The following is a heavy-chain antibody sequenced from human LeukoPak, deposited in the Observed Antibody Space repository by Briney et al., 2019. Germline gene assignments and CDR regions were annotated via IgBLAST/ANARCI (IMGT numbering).Heavy chain of an antibody. D-gene: IGHD6-13*01. CDR2: INPNSGGT. Sequence: GASVKVSCKASGYTFAGYYMHWVRQAPGHGLEWMGWINPNSGGTNYAQKFQGRVTMTRDTSISTAYMELSRLRSDDTAVYYCAREDGDSSSWETWGFDPWGQGTLVTVSS. J-gene: IGHJ5*02. CDR1: GYTFAGYY. V-gene: IGHV1-2*02. CDR3: AREDGDSSSWETWGFDP.